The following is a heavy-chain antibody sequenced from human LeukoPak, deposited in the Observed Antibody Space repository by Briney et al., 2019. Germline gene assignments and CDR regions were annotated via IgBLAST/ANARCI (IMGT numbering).Heavy chain of an antibody. V-gene: IGHV1-18*01. CDR1: GYTFTSYG. Sequence: ASVKVSCKASGYTFTSYGISWVRQAPGQGLEWMGWISAYNGNTNYAQKLQGRVTMTTDTSTSTAYMELRSLRSDDTAVYYCARDGVEIWFGYSGYDFRPDYWGQGTLVTVSS. J-gene: IGHJ4*02. D-gene: IGHD5-12*01. CDR3: ARDGVEIWFGYSGYDFRPDY. CDR2: ISAYNGNT.